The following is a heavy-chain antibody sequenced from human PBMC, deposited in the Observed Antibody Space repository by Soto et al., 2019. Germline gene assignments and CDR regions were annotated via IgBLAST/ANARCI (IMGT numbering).Heavy chain of an antibody. CDR3: ARVCSSGWSNWFDP. D-gene: IGHD6-19*01. J-gene: IGHJ5*02. Sequence: GASVKVSCKAAGYAFTSYGISWVRQAPGQGLEWRGWISAYDGNTNYAEKLQGRVTMTTDTSTSTAYMELRSLRSDDTAVYYCARVCSSGWSNWFDPWGQGTLVTVSS. CDR2: ISAYDGNT. CDR1: GYAFTSYG. V-gene: IGHV1-18*01.